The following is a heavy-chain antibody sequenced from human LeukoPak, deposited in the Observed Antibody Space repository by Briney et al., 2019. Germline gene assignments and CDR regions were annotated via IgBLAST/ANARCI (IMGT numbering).Heavy chain of an antibody. D-gene: IGHD4-17*01. Sequence: SETLSLTCTVSGGPISSYYWSWLRQPAGKGLEWIGRIYTSGSTNYNPSLKSRVSMSVDTSKNQFSLKLNSVTAADTAVYYCAREDGGDYGDQNWFDPWGQGTLVTVSS. J-gene: IGHJ5*02. CDR2: IYTSGST. CDR1: GGPISSYY. V-gene: IGHV4-4*07. CDR3: AREDGGDYGDQNWFDP.